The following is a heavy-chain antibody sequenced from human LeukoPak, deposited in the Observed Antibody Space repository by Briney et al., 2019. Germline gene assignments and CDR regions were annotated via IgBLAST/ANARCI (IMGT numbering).Heavy chain of an antibody. Sequence: PSETLSLTCSVSGGSISSSSHIWGWIRQPPGKGLEWIGNIYYSGSSGSTYYNPSLKSRVTISVDTSKNQFSLKLNSVTAADTALYYCARGYYYGHHFDYWGQGTLVTVSS. CDR3: ARGYYYGHHFDY. CDR2: IYYSGSSGST. V-gene: IGHV4-39*01. J-gene: IGHJ4*02. D-gene: IGHD3-10*01. CDR1: GGSISSSSHI.